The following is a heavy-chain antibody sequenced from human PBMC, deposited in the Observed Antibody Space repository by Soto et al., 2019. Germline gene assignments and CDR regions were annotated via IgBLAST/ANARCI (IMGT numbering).Heavy chain of an antibody. CDR1: GFAFSNYG. CDR3: ASGAYCGGGSCDWSLHY. V-gene: IGHV3-23*01. Sequence: EVQVLESGGGLVQPGGSLRLACAVSGFAFSNYGMNWVRQAPGQGLEWVAAISASGGDTYSADSVRGRFIVSRDNSKNMVYLQMNSLRVEDTALYFCASGAYCGGGSCDWSLHYWGPGALVTVSS. J-gene: IGHJ4*02. D-gene: IGHD2-21*01. CDR2: ISASGGDT.